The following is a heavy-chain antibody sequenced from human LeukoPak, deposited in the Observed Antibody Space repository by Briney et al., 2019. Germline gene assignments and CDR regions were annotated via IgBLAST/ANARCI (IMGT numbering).Heavy chain of an antibody. CDR3: ARGLGVVVPAAIYYYYYYGMDV. J-gene: IGHJ6*04. D-gene: IGHD2-2*01. CDR2: INHSGST. V-gene: IGHV4-34*01. CDR1: GGSFSGYY. Sequence: PSETLSLTCAVYGGSFSGYYWSWIRQPPGKGLEWIGEINHSGSTNYNPSLKSRVTISVDTSKNQFSLKLSSVTAADTAVYYCARGLGVVVPAAIYYYYYYGMDVWGKGTTVTVSS.